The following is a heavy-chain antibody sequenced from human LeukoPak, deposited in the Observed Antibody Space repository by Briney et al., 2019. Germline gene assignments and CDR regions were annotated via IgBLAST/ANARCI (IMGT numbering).Heavy chain of an antibody. CDR3: ARGARGSGWRVFDY. CDR2: INSDGSGT. Sequence: PGGSLRLSCAASGFTFSSYWFHWVRQAPGKGLVWVSRINSDGSGTTYADSVKGRFTISRDNSKNTLYLQMNSLRAEDTSVYYCARGARGSGWRVFDYWGQGTLVTVSS. V-gene: IGHV3-74*01. CDR1: GFTFSSYW. D-gene: IGHD6-19*01. J-gene: IGHJ4*02.